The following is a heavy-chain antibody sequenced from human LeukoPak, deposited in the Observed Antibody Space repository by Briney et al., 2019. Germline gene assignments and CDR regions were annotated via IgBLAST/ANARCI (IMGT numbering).Heavy chain of an antibody. CDR1: GGSISSYY. CDR3: AREGSYLGHFDY. D-gene: IGHD1-26*01. J-gene: IGHJ4*02. V-gene: IGHV4-4*07. Sequence: PSETLSLTCTVSGGSISSYYWSWIRQPAGKGLEWIGRTYTSGSTNYNPSLRSRVTMSVDTSKNQFSLKLSSVTAADTAVYYCAREGSYLGHFDYWGQGTLVTVSS. CDR2: TYTSGST.